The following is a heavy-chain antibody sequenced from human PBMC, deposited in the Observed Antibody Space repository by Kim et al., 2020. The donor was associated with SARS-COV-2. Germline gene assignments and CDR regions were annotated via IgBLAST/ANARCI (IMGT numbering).Heavy chain of an antibody. V-gene: IGHV1-2*02. J-gene: IGHJ4*02. D-gene: IGHD2-2*01. Sequence: KFQGRVTVTRDTSISTAYMELSRLRSDDTAVYYCAREEDIVVVPAAALDYWGQGTLVTVSS. CDR3: AREEDIVVVPAAALDY.